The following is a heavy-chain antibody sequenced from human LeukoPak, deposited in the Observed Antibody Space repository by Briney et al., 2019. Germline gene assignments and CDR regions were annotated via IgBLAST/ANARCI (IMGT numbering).Heavy chain of an antibody. CDR3: ARGALLWFGAKMEYYFDS. CDR2: INHSGST. CDR1: GGSISSSSYY. J-gene: IGHJ4*02. V-gene: IGHV4-39*07. D-gene: IGHD3-10*01. Sequence: SETLSLTCTVSGGSISSSSYYWGWIRQPPGKGLEWIGEINHSGSTNYNPSLKSRVTISVDTSKNQFSLKLSSVTAADTAVYYCARGALLWFGAKMEYYFDSWGQGTPLTVSS.